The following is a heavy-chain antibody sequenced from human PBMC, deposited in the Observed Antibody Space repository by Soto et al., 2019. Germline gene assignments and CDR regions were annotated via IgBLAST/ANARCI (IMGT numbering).Heavy chain of an antibody. CDR2: ISYSGST. CDR3: ARDHTSGWANWFDP. V-gene: IGHV4-59*01. Sequence: SETLSLTCTVSGGSISSYYWSLVRQPPGKGLEWIAYISYSGSTNYNPSLKSRITISVDTSKNQFSLKLSSVTAADTAVYYCARDHTSGWANWFDPWGQGTLVTVSS. CDR1: GGSISSYY. D-gene: IGHD6-19*01. J-gene: IGHJ5*02.